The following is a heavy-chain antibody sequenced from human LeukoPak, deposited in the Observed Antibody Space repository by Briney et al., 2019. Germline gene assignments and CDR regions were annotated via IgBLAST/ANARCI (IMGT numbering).Heavy chain of an antibody. V-gene: IGHV3-66*01. Sequence: GGSLRLSCAASGFTVSSKYMSWVRQAPGKGLEWVSVIYIDGGTYYADSVKGSFTISRDNSKNTLLLQMNSLRAEDTAVYYCARGHYSNRLGGQGTLVTVSS. CDR2: IYIDGGT. CDR1: GFTVSSKY. D-gene: IGHD2-2*01. CDR3: ARGHYSNRL. J-gene: IGHJ4*02.